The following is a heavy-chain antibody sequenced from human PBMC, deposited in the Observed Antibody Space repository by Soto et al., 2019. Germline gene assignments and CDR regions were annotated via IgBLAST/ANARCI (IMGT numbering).Heavy chain of an antibody. D-gene: IGHD4-17*01. Sequence: QVQLVQSGAEVKKPGSSVKVSCKASGGTFSSYTISWVRQAPGQGLEWMGRIIPILGIANYAQKFQGRVTITADKYTSTAYMELSSLRSEDTAVYYCARDTNYGDYDYWGQGTLVTVSS. J-gene: IGHJ4*02. CDR1: GGTFSSYT. CDR2: IIPILGIA. V-gene: IGHV1-69*08. CDR3: ARDTNYGDYDY.